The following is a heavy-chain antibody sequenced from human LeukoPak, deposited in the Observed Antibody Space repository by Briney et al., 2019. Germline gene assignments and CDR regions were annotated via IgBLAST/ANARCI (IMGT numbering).Heavy chain of an antibody. CDR3: ARWEGYSYGRTRRFDY. V-gene: IGHV4-39*07. CDR2: IYYSGST. Sequence: SETLSLTCTVSGGSISSSSYSWGWIRQPPGKGLEWIGTIYYSGSTYYNPSLKSRVTISVDTSKTQFSLKLSSVTAADTAVYYCARWEGYSYGRTRRFDYWGQGTLVTVSS. J-gene: IGHJ4*02. CDR1: GGSISSSSYS. D-gene: IGHD5-18*01.